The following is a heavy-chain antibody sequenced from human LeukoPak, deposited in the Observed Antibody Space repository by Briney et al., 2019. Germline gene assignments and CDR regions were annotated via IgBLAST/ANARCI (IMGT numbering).Heavy chain of an antibody. V-gene: IGHV4-59*01. D-gene: IGHD7-27*01. J-gene: IGHJ4*02. CDR3: ARVRGTGVNYYFDY. Sequence: PSETLSLTCTVSGGSISSYYWSWIRQPPGKGLEWIGYIYYSGSTNYNPSLKSRVTISVDTSKNQFSLKLSSVTAADTAVYYCARVRGTGVNYYFDYWGQGTLVTVSS. CDR1: GGSISSYY. CDR2: IYYSGST.